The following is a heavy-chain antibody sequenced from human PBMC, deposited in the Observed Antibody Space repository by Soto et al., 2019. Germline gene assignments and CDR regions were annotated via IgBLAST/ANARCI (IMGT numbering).Heavy chain of an antibody. CDR1: GYTFSSDD. Sequence: QVQLVQSGAEVKKPGASVKVSCKASGYTFSSDDINWVRQATGQGLEWMGWMNPNSGNTGYAQKFQDRDTMTRHMSIRTAYMELRSLRSEDTAVYYCARGLYGVATVYWGQGTLVTVSS. D-gene: IGHD4-17*01. J-gene: IGHJ4*02. CDR2: MNPNSGNT. CDR3: ARGLYGVATVY. V-gene: IGHV1-8*01.